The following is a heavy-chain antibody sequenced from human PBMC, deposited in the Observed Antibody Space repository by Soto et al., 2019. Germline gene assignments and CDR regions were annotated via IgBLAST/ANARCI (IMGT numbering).Heavy chain of an antibody. Sequence: GGSLRLSGAASGFTFSTYGMSWVRQPPGKGLEWVSGISSGGDTTNYADSVKGRFSICRDNSRNTLYMQMNSLRVEDTAVYYCARAPVEDIVVLPAARGWFDPWGQGTLVTVSS. V-gene: IGHV3-23*01. J-gene: IGHJ5*02. CDR1: GFTFSTYG. CDR2: ISSGGDTT. CDR3: ARAPVEDIVVLPAARGWFDP. D-gene: IGHD2-2*01.